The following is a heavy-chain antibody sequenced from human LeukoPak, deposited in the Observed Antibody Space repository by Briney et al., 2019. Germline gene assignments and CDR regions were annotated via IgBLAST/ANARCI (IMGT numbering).Heavy chain of an antibody. CDR1: GFTFDDYA. D-gene: IGHD3-16*01. CDR2: ISWNSGSI. CDR3: AKDMDDYWGAFDI. J-gene: IGHJ3*02. Sequence: SLRLSCAASGFTFDDYAMHWVRQAPGKGLEWVSGISWNSGSIGYADSVKGRFTISRDNAKSSLYLQMNSLRAEDTALYYCAKDMDDYWGAFDIWGQGTMVTVSS. V-gene: IGHV3-9*01.